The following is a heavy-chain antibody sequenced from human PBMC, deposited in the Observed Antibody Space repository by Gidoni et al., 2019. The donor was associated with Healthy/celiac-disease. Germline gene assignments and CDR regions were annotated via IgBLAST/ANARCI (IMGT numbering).Heavy chain of an antibody. D-gene: IGHD1-26*01. CDR1: GFTFDDYA. J-gene: IGHJ4*02. Sequence: EVQLVESGGGLVQPGRSLRLSCAASGFTFDDYAMHWVRQAPGKGLEWVSGISWNSGSIGYADSVKGRFTISRDNAKNSLDLQMNSLRAEDTALYYCAKAPMYSGSYRYYFDYWGQGTLVTVSS. V-gene: IGHV3-9*01. CDR2: ISWNSGSI. CDR3: AKAPMYSGSYRYYFDY.